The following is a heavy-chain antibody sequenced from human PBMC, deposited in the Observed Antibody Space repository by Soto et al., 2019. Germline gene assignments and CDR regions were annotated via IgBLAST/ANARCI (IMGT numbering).Heavy chain of an antibody. Sequence: ASVKVSCKAYGYTFRSYAMHWVRQAPGQRLEWMGWINAANGNTKYSQKFQGRVTITRDTSATKAYMELSSLRLEDTAVYFCARDVSPYSSGWYYHDFWGQGNLVTVSS. V-gene: IGHV1-3*01. J-gene: IGHJ4*02. CDR1: GYTFRSYA. CDR2: INAANGNT. CDR3: ARDVSPYSSGWYYHDF. D-gene: IGHD3-22*01.